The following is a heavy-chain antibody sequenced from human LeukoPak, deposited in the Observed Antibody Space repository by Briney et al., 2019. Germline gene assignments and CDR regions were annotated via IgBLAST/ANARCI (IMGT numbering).Heavy chain of an antibody. J-gene: IGHJ5*02. Sequence: GSLRLSCAASGFTFSSYGMHWVRQAPGKGLEWVAVISYDGSNKYYADSVKGRFTISRDNSKNTLYLQMNSLRAEDTAVYYCARGSQLLWFGELWDWFDPWGQGTLVTVSS. V-gene: IGHV3-30*19. CDR3: ARGSQLLWFGELWDWFDP. CDR2: ISYDGSNK. D-gene: IGHD3-10*01. CDR1: GFTFSSYG.